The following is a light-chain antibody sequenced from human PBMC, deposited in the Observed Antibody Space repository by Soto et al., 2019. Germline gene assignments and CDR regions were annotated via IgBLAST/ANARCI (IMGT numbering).Light chain of an antibody. CDR1: QSITTY. V-gene: IGKV1-39*01. CDR3: QQSYSTPRT. CDR2: ATS. Sequence: DIQMTQSPSSLSASVGDRVTITCRASQSITTYLNWYQQKPGKAPKLLIYATSSLHSGVPSGFSGSGSGPDFTLTISRLQPEDFATYYCQQSYSTPRTFGGGTKVEI. J-gene: IGKJ4*01.